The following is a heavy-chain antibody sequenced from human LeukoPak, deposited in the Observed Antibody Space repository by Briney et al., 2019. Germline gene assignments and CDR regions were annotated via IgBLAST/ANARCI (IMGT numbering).Heavy chain of an antibody. V-gene: IGHV1-8*03. D-gene: IGHD3-3*01. CDR2: MNPNSGNT. Sequence: ASVKVSCKASGYTFTSYDINWVRQATGQGLEWMGWMNPNSGNTGYAQKLQGRVTITRNTSISTAYMELSSLRSEDTAVYYCARGNYDFWSGYLNWFDPWGQGTLVTVSS. J-gene: IGHJ5*02. CDR1: GYTFTSYD. CDR3: ARGNYDFWSGYLNWFDP.